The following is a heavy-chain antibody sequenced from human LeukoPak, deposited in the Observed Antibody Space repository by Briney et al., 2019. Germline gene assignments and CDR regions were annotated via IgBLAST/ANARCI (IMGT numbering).Heavy chain of an antibody. CDR1: GYTFTSYG. CDR2: ISAYNGNT. J-gene: IGHJ4*02. V-gene: IGHV1-18*01. CDR3: ARDLIAAADVAFWDY. Sequence: ASVKVSCKASGYTFTSYGISWVRQAPGQGLEWMGWISAYNGNTNYAQKLQGRVTMTTDTSTSTAYMELRSLRSEDTAVYYCARDLIAAADVAFWDYWGQGTLVTVSS. D-gene: IGHD6-13*01.